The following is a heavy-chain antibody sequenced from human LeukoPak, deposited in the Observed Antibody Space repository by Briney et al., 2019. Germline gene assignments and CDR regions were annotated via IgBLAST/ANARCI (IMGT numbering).Heavy chain of an antibody. D-gene: IGHD4/OR15-4a*01. CDR1: GFTFTNYA. Sequence: GGSLRLSCAASGFTFTNYAMSWVRQAPGKGLDWVSAISYNSGSTYYSDSVKGRFTISRDNSKNTVYLQMNSLRAEDTAVYYCAKPPNYGAYYYGMDVWGKGTTVTVSS. V-gene: IGHV3-23*01. J-gene: IGHJ6*04. CDR2: ISYNSGST. CDR3: AKPPNYGAYYYGMDV.